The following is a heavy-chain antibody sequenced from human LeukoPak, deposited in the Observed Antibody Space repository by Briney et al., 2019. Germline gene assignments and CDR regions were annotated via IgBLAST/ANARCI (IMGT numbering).Heavy chain of an antibody. D-gene: IGHD1-26*01. CDR3: ARGAASGGSLDY. CDR2: IYHSGIT. Sequence: SETLSLTCAVSGDSISGSRWWSWVRQPPGKGLEWIGEIYHSGITNYNPSLKSRVTISVDTSKNQFSLKLSSVTAADTAVYYCARGAASGGSLDYWGQGTLVTVSS. CDR1: GDSISGSRW. V-gene: IGHV4-4*02. J-gene: IGHJ4*02.